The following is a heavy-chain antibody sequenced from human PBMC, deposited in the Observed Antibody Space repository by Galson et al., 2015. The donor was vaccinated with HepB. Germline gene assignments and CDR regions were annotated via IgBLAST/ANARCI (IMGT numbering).Heavy chain of an antibody. CDR2: ISAYNGDT. D-gene: IGHD3-3*01. V-gene: IGHV1-18*01. CDR1: GYTFDTSG. CDR3: ARDDLWSPEYFQH. J-gene: IGHJ1*01. Sequence: SVKVSCKASGYTFDTSGITWVRQAPGQGLEWMGWISAYNGDTKYVQKFQGRVTMTADTSTSTAYMELRSLRSDDTAMYYCARDDLWSPEYFQHWGQGTLVTVSS.